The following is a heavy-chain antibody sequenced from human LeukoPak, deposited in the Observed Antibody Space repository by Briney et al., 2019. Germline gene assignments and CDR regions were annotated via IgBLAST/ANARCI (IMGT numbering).Heavy chain of an antibody. J-gene: IGHJ5*02. CDR2: IYPGDSDT. CDR1: GYSFTSYW. CDR3: ARLDGDYVLDP. Sequence: GQSLNIASNGSGYSFTSYWIGWVRPMPGKGMEWMGIIYPGDSDTRYSPSFQGQVTISADKSISTAYLQWSSLKASDTAMYYCARLDGDYVLDPWGQGTLVTVSS. V-gene: IGHV5-51*01. D-gene: IGHD4-17*01.